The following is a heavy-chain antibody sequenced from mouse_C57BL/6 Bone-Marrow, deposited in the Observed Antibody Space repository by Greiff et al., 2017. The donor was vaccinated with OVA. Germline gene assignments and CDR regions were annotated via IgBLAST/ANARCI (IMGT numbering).Heavy chain of an antibody. D-gene: IGHD2-4*01. CDR1: GYTFTSYG. CDR2: INPRSGNT. Sequence: VQLQQSGAELARPGASVKLSCKASGYTFTSYGISWVKQRPGQGLEWIGEINPRSGNTYYNEKFKGKATLTADNSSSTAYMALRSLTSEDSAVYVCARKGNYARRFPYAMDYWGQGTSVTVSS. J-gene: IGHJ4*01. V-gene: IGHV1-81*01. CDR3: ARKGNYARRFPYAMDY.